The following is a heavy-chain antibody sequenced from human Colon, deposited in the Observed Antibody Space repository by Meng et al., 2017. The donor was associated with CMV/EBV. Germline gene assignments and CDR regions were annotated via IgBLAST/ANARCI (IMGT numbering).Heavy chain of an antibody. Sequence: LSLTCAGSGFKFDTYDMNWVRQAPGKGLEWIAYISSRGTTTYYADSVKGRFTISRINARNSLYLQMNSLRAGDTAIYYCKRDYCDNSVCGYQGMDVWGPGTTVTVSS. D-gene: IGHD4-11*01. CDR2: ISSRGTTT. V-gene: IGHV3-48*03. CDR1: GFKFDTYD. CDR3: KRDYCDNSVCGYQGMDV. J-gene: IGHJ6*02.